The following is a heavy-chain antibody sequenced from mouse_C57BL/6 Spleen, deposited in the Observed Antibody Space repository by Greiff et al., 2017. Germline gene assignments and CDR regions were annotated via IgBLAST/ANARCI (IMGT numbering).Heavy chain of an antibody. CDR1: GYTFTSYW. Sequence: QVQLQQPGAELVRPGSSVKLSCKASGYTFTSYWMHWVKQRPIQGLEWIGNIDPSDSETHYNQKFKDKATLTVDKSSSTAYMQLSSLTSEDSAVYYCARWGAYYGSSYWYFDVWGTGTTVTVSS. D-gene: IGHD1-1*01. V-gene: IGHV1-52*01. CDR3: ARWGAYYGSSYWYFDV. J-gene: IGHJ1*03. CDR2: IDPSDSET.